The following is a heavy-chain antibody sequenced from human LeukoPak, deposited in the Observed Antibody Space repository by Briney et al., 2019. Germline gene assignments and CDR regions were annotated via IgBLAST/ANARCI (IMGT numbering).Heavy chain of an antibody. V-gene: IGHV3-23*01. J-gene: IGHJ4*02. D-gene: IGHD1-26*01. CDR3: ASLYSDYGDY. CDR1: GFTFIRYA. CDR2: ISGRGDTA. Sequence: GGSLRLSCAASGFTFIRYAMSWIRQPPGKGLEWVSRISGRGDTANYADSVKGRFTISRDNSRDTLYLQMNSLRAGDTAVYCCASLYSDYGDYWGQGALVTVSS.